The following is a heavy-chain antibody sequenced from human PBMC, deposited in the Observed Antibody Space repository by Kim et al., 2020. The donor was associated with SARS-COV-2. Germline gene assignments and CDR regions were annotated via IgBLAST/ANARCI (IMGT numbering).Heavy chain of an antibody. Sequence: GGSLRLSCAASGFTFSSYGMHWVRQAPGKGLEWVAVIWYDGSNKYYADSVKGRFTISRDNSKNTLYLQMNSLRAEDTAVYYCARDGVVTALDYWGQGTLVTVSS. D-gene: IGHD2-21*02. V-gene: IGHV3-33*01. J-gene: IGHJ4*02. CDR3: ARDGVVTALDY. CDR1: GFTFSSYG. CDR2: IWYDGSNK.